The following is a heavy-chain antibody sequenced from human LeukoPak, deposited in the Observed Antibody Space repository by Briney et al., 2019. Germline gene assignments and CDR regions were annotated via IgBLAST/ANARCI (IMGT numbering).Heavy chain of an antibody. Sequence: GGSLRLSCAASGFTFSSYGMHWVRQAPGKGLEWVAFIRYDGSNKYYADSVKGRFTISRDNSKNTLYLQMNSLRAEDTAVYYCAKDHIAAAGTCLDYWGQGTLVTVSS. CDR1: GFTFSSYG. V-gene: IGHV3-30*02. CDR2: IRYDGSNK. D-gene: IGHD6-13*01. J-gene: IGHJ4*02. CDR3: AKDHIAAAGTCLDY.